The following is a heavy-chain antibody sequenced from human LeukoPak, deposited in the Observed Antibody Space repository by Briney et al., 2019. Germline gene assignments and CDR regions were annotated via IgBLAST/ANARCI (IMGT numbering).Heavy chain of an antibody. CDR1: GYTFTTHG. CDR2: ISGNNGNT. V-gene: IGHV1-18*01. Sequence: GASVKVSCKASGYTFTTHGISWVRQAPGQGPEWMGWISGNNGNTQYAQKFQGRVTMTTETSTSTAYMEPKSLRSDDTAVYYCARLYDFWSGYYPHFDYWGQGTLVTVSS. J-gene: IGHJ4*02. D-gene: IGHD3-3*01. CDR3: ARLYDFWSGYYPHFDY.